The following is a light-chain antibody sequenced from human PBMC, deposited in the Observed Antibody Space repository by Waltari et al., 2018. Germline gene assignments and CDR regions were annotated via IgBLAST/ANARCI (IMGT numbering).Light chain of an antibody. CDR2: AAS. CDR1: QGISSY. CDR3: QQSYTTPPRT. J-gene: IGKJ4*01. V-gene: IGKV1-39*01. Sequence: DIQMTQSPSSLSASVGDRVTITCRASQGISSYLNWYQQKPGKAPKLLIYAASSLQSGVPSRFSGSGSGTDFTHTISSLQPEDFATYYCQQSYTTPPRTFGGGTKVEIK.